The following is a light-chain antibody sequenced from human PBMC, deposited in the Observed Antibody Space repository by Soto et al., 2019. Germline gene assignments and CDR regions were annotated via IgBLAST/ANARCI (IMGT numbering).Light chain of an antibody. J-gene: IGKJ5*01. CDR1: QSVSNN. Sequence: EIVLTQSPGTLSLSPGERATLSCRASQSVSNNYLAWYQQKPGQAPRLLIYGASTRATGIPARFSGSGSGTEFTLTISSLQSEDFAVYYCQQYNNWSPITFGQGTLLEIK. CDR3: QQYNNWSPIT. V-gene: IGKV3-15*01. CDR2: GAS.